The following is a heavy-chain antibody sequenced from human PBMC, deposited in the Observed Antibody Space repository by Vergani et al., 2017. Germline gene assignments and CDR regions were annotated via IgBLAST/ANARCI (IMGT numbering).Heavy chain of an antibody. D-gene: IGHD2-15*01. CDR2: ISGSGGST. V-gene: IGHV3-23*01. CDR3: ARQGPYCSGGSCYSSAFNYYYYYGMDV. Sequence: EVQLLESGGGLVQPGGSLRLSCAASGFTFSSYAMSWVRQAPGKGLEWVSAISGSGGSTYYADSVKGRFTISRDNSKNTLYLQMNSLRAEDTAVYYCARQGPYCSGGSCYSSAFNYYYYYGMDVWGQGTTVTVSS. J-gene: IGHJ6*02. CDR1: GFTFSSYA.